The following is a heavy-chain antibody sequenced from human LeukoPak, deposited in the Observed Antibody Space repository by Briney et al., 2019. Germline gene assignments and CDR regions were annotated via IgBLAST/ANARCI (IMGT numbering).Heavy chain of an antibody. CDR2: ISGSGGST. V-gene: IGHV3-23*01. J-gene: IGHJ4*02. D-gene: IGHD6-19*01. CDR3: AKDRWYLGIAVAGTFDY. CDR1: GFTFSSYA. Sequence: GGSLRLSCAASGFTFSSYAISWVRQAPGKGLEWVSAISGSGGSTYYADSVKGRFTVSRDNSKNTLYLQMNSLRAEDTAVYYCAKDRWYLGIAVAGTFDYWGQGTLVTVSS.